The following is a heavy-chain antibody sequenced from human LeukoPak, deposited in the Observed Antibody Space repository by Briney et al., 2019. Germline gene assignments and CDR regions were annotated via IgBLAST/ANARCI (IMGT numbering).Heavy chain of an antibody. V-gene: IGHV4-59*13. CDR2: IYYTGST. CDR3: ARDQVGITFGGVIVKGAFDI. D-gene: IGHD3-16*02. Sequence: SETLSLTCTVSGGSISSYYWSWIRQPPGKGLDWIGYIYYTGSTNYNPSLKSRVTLSVDTSKNQFSLKLSSVTAADTAVYYCARDQVGITFGGVIVKGAFDIWGQGTMVTVSS. CDR1: GGSISSYY. J-gene: IGHJ3*02.